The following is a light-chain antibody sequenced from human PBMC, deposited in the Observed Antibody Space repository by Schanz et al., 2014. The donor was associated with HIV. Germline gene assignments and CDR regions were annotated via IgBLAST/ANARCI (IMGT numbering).Light chain of an antibody. CDR1: QSVSSSY. Sequence: IVLTQSPGTLSLSPGERATLSCRASQSVSSSYLAWYQHKPGQAPRLLIFDASTRATGIPDRFSGSGSGTEFTLTISRLEPEDFAVYYCQQYGSSFGPGTKVEIK. V-gene: IGKV3-20*01. CDR2: DAS. J-gene: IGKJ3*01. CDR3: QQYGSS.